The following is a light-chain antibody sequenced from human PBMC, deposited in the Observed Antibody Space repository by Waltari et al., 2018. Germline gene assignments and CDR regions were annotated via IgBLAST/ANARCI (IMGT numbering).Light chain of an antibody. CDR2: WAS. CDR3: QQYYSSPNT. CDR1: QSVFHTNDKNY. V-gene: IGKV4-1*01. Sequence: DIVMTQSPDSLAGSLGERAAINCKSSQSVFHTNDKNYLAWYQQKPGQPPKLLIYWASTRDSGVPDRFSGSGSGTDFTLAISSLQPEDVAVYVCQQYYSSPNTFGQGTKVEIK. J-gene: IGKJ2*01.